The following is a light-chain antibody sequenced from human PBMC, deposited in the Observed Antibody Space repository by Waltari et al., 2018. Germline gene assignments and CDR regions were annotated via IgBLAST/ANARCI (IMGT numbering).Light chain of an antibody. CDR3: QSYDTSLSVV. CDR2: GST. CDR1: GSNLGAGSV. Sequence: HSVLTQPPSVSGAPGQRVTISCTGSGSNLGAGSVVHWYHQLPRAAPKLLIYGSTTRPLGVPDRFFGSTSGTSASLTITGLQAEDEADYYCQSYDTSLSVVFGGGTKLTVL. V-gene: IGLV1-40*01. J-gene: IGLJ3*02.